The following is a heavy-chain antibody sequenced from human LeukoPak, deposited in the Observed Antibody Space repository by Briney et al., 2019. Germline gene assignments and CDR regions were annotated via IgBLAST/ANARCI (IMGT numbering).Heavy chain of an antibody. CDR1: DDSISSGGYY. D-gene: IGHD2-21*02. CDR2: IYYSGST. CDR3: ASSMVVTAIFV. V-gene: IGHV4-31*03. Sequence: PSETLSLTCTVSDDSISSGGYYWSWIRQHPGKGLEWIGYIYYSGSTYYNPSLKSRVTISVDTSKNQFSLKLSSVTAADTAVYYCASSMVVTAIFVWGQGTLVTVSS. J-gene: IGHJ4*02.